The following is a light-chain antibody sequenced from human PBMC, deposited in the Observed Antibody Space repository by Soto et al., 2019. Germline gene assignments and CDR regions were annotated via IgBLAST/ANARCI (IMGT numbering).Light chain of an antibody. J-gene: IGKJ5*01. CDR2: DAY. CDR1: QSFRGL. V-gene: IGKV3-11*01. CDR3: QQRHMWPIT. Sequence: TQSTSSVSASVGDRVTITCRASQSFRGLLAWYQQKPGQAPRLIIYDAYNRATGIPPRFSGSGSGTDFTLTISSLEPEDAAVYYCQQRHMWPITLGQGTRLEIK.